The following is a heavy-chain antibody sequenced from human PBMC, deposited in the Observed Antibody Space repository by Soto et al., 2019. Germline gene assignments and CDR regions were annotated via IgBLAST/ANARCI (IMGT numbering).Heavy chain of an antibody. CDR2: IYYGGST. J-gene: IGHJ3*02. CDR3: ARAGGYCSGGSCRPDAFDI. V-gene: IGHV4-61*01. CDR1: GGSVSSGSYY. Sequence: SETLSLTCTVSGGSVSSGSYYWSWIRQPPGKGLEWIGYIYYGGSTNYNPSLKSRVTISVDTSKNQFSLKLSSVTAADTAVYYCARAGGYCSGGSCRPDAFDIWGQGTMVTVSS. D-gene: IGHD2-15*01.